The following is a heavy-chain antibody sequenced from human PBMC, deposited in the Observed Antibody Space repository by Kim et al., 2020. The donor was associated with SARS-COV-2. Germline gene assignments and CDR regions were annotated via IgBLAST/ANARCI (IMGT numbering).Heavy chain of an antibody. Sequence: ASVKVSCKASGYTFTGYYMHWVRQAPGQGLEWMGWINPNSGGTNYAQKFQGRVTMTRDTSISTAYMELSRLRSDDTAVYYCARDGQEQWLAPNWFDPWGQGTLVTVSS. V-gene: IGHV1-2*02. CDR2: INPNSGGT. CDR3: ARDGQEQWLAPNWFDP. D-gene: IGHD6-19*01. J-gene: IGHJ5*02. CDR1: GYTFTGYY.